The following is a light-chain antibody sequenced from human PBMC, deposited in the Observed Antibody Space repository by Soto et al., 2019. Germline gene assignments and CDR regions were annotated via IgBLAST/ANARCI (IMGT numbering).Light chain of an antibody. CDR1: QSVSIN. Sequence: IVMTQSPATLSVSPGERATLSCRASQSVSINIAWFQQKPGRPPSLLIYGASTRATGIPARFSGSGSGTEFTLAISSLQSEDFATYFCQQYNNWPPSWTFGQGTKVDIK. CDR3: QQYNNWPPSWT. V-gene: IGKV3-15*01. CDR2: GAS. J-gene: IGKJ1*01.